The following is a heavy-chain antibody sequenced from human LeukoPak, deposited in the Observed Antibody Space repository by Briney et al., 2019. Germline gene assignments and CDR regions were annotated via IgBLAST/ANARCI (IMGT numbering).Heavy chain of an antibody. CDR1: GFTFSSYG. D-gene: IGHD6-19*01. CDR2: IWYDGSNK. Sequence: GRSLRLSCAASGFTFSSYGMHWVRQAPGKGLEWVAVIWYDGSNKYYADSVKGRFTISRDNSKNTLYLQMNSLRAEDTAVYYCAKRAVAGYVDYWGQGTLVAVSS. V-gene: IGHV3-33*06. J-gene: IGHJ4*02. CDR3: AKRAVAGYVDY.